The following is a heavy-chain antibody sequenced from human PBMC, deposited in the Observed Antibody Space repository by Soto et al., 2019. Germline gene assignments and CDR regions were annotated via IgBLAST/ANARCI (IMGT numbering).Heavy chain of an antibody. V-gene: IGHV3-21*01. D-gene: IGHD3-3*01. CDR2: ISSSSSYI. CDR1: GFTFSSYS. Sequence: EVQLVESGGGLVKPGGSLRLSCAASGFTFSSYSMNWVRQAPGKGLEWVSSISSSSSYIYYADSVKGRFTISRDNAKNSLYLQMNSLRAEDKAVYYCARDSYYDFWSGYYKTYYYYYGMDVWGQGTTVTVSS. CDR3: ARDSYYDFWSGYYKTYYYYYGMDV. J-gene: IGHJ6*02.